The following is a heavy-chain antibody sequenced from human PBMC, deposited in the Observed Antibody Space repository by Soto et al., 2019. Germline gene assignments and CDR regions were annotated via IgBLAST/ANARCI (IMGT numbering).Heavy chain of an antibody. D-gene: IGHD4-17*01. CDR1: GFTFSSYA. Sequence: EVQLLESGGGLVQPGGSLRLSCAASGFTFSSYAMSWVRQAPGKGLEWVSAISGSGGSTYYADSVKGRFTISRDNSKNPLDLQRNSLRAEDTAVYYWANDFFDYGDYVRDYWGQGTLVTVSS. V-gene: IGHV3-23*01. J-gene: IGHJ4*02. CDR3: ANDFFDYGDYVRDY. CDR2: ISGSGGST.